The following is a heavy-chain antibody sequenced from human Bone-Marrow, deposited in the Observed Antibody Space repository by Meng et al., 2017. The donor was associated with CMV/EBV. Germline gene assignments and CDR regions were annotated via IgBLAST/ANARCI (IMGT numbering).Heavy chain of an antibody. Sequence: SETLSLTCTVSGGSISSSSYHWGWIRQPPGRGLEWIGSFYYSGTTYYNPSLKSRVTISVDASKNQFSLRLSSVTAADTAVYYCVRDLVMRRYNSNPEGWFDPWGQGTRVSVSS. J-gene: IGHJ5*02. D-gene: IGHD1-20*01. V-gene: IGHV4-39*07. CDR1: GGSISSSSYH. CDR3: VRDLVMRRYNSNPEGWFDP. CDR2: FYYSGTT.